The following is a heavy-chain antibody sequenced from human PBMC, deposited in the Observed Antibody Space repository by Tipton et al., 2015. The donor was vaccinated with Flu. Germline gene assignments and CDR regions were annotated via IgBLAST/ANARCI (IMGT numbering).Heavy chain of an antibody. CDR1: GDSISSGGYY. CDR3: ARSGSYHHYYFDL. V-gene: IGHV4-31*03. CDR2: IYYSGLS. Sequence: TLSLTCTVSGDSISSGGYYWTWIRQRPGKGLEWIGYIYYSGLSLYNPSLKSRLTVSVDKSKNQFSLRLNSVTAADAAIYYCARSGSYHHYYFDLWGRGTLVSVSS. D-gene: IGHD1-26*01. J-gene: IGHJ2*01.